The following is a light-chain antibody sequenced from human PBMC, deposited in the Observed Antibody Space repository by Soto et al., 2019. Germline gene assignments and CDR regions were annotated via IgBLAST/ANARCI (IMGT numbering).Light chain of an antibody. Sequence: IVLTQPPGTLSLSPGESATLSCRASQSVSSYLAWYQQKPGQAPRLLIYGASSRATGIPDRFSGSGSGTDFTLTISRLEPEDFAVYYCQQYETSPRTFGQGSKVDI. CDR3: QQYETSPRT. V-gene: IGKV3-20*01. J-gene: IGKJ1*01. CDR2: GAS. CDR1: QSVSSY.